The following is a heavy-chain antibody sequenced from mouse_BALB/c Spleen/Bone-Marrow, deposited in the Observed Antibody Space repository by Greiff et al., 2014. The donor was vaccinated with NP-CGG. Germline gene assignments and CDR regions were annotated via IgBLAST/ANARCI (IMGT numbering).Heavy chain of an antibody. J-gene: IGHJ1*01. Sequence: EVQLVESGAELVKPGASVKLSCTASGFNIKDTYLHWVKQRPEQGLEWIGRIDPAHGNTKYDPKFQGKATITADTSSNTAYLQLSSLTSEDTAVYYCASYRYAWYFDVWGAGTTVTVSS. V-gene: IGHV14-3*02. D-gene: IGHD2-14*01. CDR1: GFNIKDTY. CDR2: IDPAHGNT. CDR3: ASYRYAWYFDV.